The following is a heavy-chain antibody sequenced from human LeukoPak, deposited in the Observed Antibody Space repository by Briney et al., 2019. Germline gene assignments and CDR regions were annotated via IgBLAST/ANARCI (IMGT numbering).Heavy chain of an antibody. Sequence: SETLSLTCAVYGGSFSSYDWTWIRQPPGKGLEWIGEINHSGSNNYNPSLKSRVTISADTSKNQFSLRVSSVTAADTAVYYCARGFHSFYFDYWGQGTLVTVSS. J-gene: IGHJ4*02. D-gene: IGHD2-15*01. CDR3: ARGFHSFYFDY. CDR1: GGSFSSYD. V-gene: IGHV4-34*01. CDR2: INHSGSN.